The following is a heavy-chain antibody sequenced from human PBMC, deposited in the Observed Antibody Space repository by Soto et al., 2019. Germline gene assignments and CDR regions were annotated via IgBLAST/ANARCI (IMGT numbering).Heavy chain of an antibody. CDR2: IYYSGST. CDR1: GGSVSSGSYY. Sequence: SETLSLTCTVSGGSVSSGSYYWSWIRQPPGKGLEWIGYIYYSGSTNYNPPLKSRVTISVDTSKNQFSLKLSSVTAADTAVYYCARDPTPYYYGSGSAHWGQGTLVTVSS. V-gene: IGHV4-61*01. D-gene: IGHD3-10*01. CDR3: ARDPTPYYYGSGSAH. J-gene: IGHJ4*02.